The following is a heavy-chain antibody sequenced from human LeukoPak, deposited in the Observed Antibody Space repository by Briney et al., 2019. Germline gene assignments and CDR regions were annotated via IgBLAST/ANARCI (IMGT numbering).Heavy chain of an antibody. J-gene: IGHJ4*02. V-gene: IGHV3-23*01. CDR3: AKGHGSSWSFFDY. CDR2: LSSGDST. D-gene: IGHD6-13*01. CDR1: GFTFRSYG. Sequence: GGTLRLSCVASGFTFRSYGMSWVRQAPGKGLEWVSSLSSGDSTYYADSVKGRFTISRDNSKNTLYLQLNSLRAEDTAVYHCAKGHGSSWSFFDYWGQGTLVTVSS.